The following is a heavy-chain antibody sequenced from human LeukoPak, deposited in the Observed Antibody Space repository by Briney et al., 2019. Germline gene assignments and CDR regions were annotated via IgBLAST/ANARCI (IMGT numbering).Heavy chain of an antibody. CDR2: ISSSSSTI. CDR1: GFTFSSYS. J-gene: IGHJ4*02. D-gene: IGHD2-2*01. CDR3: AKGLPLFVVVPAAIDY. Sequence: GGSLRLSCAASGFTFSSYSMNWVRQAPGKGLEWVSYISSSSSTIYYADSVKGRFTISRDNSKNTLYLQMNSLRAEDTAVYYCAKGLPLFVVVPAAIDYWGQGTLVTVSS. V-gene: IGHV3-48*01.